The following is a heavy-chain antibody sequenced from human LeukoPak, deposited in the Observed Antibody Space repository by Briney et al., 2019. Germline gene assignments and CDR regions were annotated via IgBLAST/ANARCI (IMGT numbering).Heavy chain of an antibody. J-gene: IGHJ4*02. CDR3: AKAGTYYYDSSGYYSGYYFDY. CDR2: ISGSGGST. V-gene: IGHV3-23*01. CDR1: GFTFSSYA. D-gene: IGHD3-22*01. Sequence: GWSLSLSCPAPGFTFSSYAMGWVRQAPGKGLDSVSAISGSGGSTYYADSVKGRFTISRDNSKNTLYLQMNSLSAEDTAVYYCAKAGTYYYDSSGYYSGYYFDYWGQGTLVTVSS.